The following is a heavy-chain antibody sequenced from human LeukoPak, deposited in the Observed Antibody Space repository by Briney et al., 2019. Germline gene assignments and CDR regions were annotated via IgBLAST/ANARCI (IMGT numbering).Heavy chain of an antibody. V-gene: IGHV5-51*01. CDR3: ARQFDTVQLERPYYFDY. D-gene: IGHD1-1*01. J-gene: IGHJ4*02. CDR2: IYPGDSDT. Sequence: KCGESLKISCKGSGYSFTIYWIGWVRQMPGKGLEWMGIIYPGDSDTRYSPSFQGQVTISADKSLSTDHLQWTSLKASDTAMYYCARQFDTVQLERPYYFDYWGQGTLVTVSS. CDR1: GYSFTIYW.